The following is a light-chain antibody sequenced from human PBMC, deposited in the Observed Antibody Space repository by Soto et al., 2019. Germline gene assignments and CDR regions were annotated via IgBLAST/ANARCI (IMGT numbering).Light chain of an antibody. CDR1: SSDIGAYNY. V-gene: IGLV2-8*01. J-gene: IGLJ1*01. Sequence: QSALTQSPSASGSPGQSVTISCTGTSSDIGAYNYVSWYQQHPGKAPKLIIYEVSKRPSGVPDRFSGSKSGNTASLTVSGLQSEDEADDHCSSYTLTFYVFGPGTKVTVL. CDR3: SSYTLTFYV. CDR2: EVS.